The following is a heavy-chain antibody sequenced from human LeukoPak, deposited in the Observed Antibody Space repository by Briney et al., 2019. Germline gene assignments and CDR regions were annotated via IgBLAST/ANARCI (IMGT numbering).Heavy chain of an antibody. V-gene: IGHV3-9*03. CDR1: GFNFNDYA. Sequence: TGRSLRLSCAASGFNFNDYAMHWVRHAPGKGLEWVSGISWNSGTVAYADSVKGRFTISRDNSKRSLYLQMNCLRAEDMALYYCAKASADWYFDLWGRGTLVTVSS. D-gene: IGHD2-2*01. J-gene: IGHJ2*01. CDR3: AKASADWYFDL. CDR2: ISWNSGTV.